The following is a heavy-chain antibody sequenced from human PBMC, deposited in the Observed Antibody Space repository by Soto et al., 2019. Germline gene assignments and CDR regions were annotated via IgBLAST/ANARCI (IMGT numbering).Heavy chain of an antibody. Sequence: SETLSLTCSVSGGSISSYYWSWIRQPAGKGLEWIGRIYSSGSTKYNPSLKSRVIMSVDTSKNQFSLKLYSVTAADTAVYYCARTLEAAGTENWFDPWGQGTLVTVSS. CDR1: GGSISSYY. CDR3: ARTLEAAGTENWFDP. CDR2: IYSSGST. J-gene: IGHJ5*02. D-gene: IGHD6-13*01. V-gene: IGHV4-4*07.